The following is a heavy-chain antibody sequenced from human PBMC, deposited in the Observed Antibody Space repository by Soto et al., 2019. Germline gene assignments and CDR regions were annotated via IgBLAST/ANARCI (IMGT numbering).Heavy chain of an antibody. CDR3: ARGSVGNYYDRSQGY. CDR1: GGTFSSYT. J-gene: IGHJ4*02. D-gene: IGHD3-22*01. V-gene: IGHV1-69*02. CDR2: IIPILGIA. Sequence: QVQLVQSGAEVKKPGSSVKVSCKASGGTFSSYTISWVRQAPGQGLEWMGRIIPILGIANYAQKFQGRVTITADKSTSTAYMELSSLRSEDTAVYYCARGSVGNYYDRSQGYWGQGTLVTVSS.